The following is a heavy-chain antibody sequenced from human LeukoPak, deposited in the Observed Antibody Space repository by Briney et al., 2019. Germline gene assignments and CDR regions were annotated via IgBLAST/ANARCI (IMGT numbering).Heavy chain of an antibody. V-gene: IGHV3-7*01. J-gene: IGHJ3*02. D-gene: IGHD6-19*01. CDR1: GFTFSDFW. Sequence: TGGSLRLSCIGSGFTFSDFWMTWVRQTPGQGQEWVANVNKDGYQKQYADSLRGRFTISKDNSKNSMYLQLNSLRAEDTGVYYCVRNRGWYALDMWGQGTMVTVSS. CDR2: VNKDGYQK. CDR3: VRNRGWYALDM.